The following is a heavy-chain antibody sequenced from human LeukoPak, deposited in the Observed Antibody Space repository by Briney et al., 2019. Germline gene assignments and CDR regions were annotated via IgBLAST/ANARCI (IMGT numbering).Heavy chain of an antibody. Sequence: ASVKVSCKASGYTFTSYGISWVRQAPGQGLEWMGWISAYNGNTNYAQKLQGRVTMTTDTSTSTAYMELRSLRSDDTAVYYCARVRIAVAWAYYFDYWGQGTLVTVSS. V-gene: IGHV1-18*01. CDR1: GYTFTSYG. D-gene: IGHD6-19*01. CDR2: ISAYNGNT. CDR3: ARVRIAVAWAYYFDY. J-gene: IGHJ4*02.